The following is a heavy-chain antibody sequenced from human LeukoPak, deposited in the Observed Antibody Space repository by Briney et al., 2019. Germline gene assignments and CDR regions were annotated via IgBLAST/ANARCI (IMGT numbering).Heavy chain of an antibody. Sequence: SETLSLTCAVYGGSFSGYYWSWIRQPPGKGLEWIGEINHSGSTNYNPSLKSRVTISVATSKSQCSLKLSSVTAADTAVYYCARAGGKFDYWGQGTLVTVSS. CDR3: ARAGGKFDY. J-gene: IGHJ4*02. CDR2: INHSGST. V-gene: IGHV4-34*01. D-gene: IGHD2-15*01. CDR1: GGSFSGYY.